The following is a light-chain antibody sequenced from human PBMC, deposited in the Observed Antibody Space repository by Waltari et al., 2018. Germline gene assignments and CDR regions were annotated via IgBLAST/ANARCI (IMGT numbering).Light chain of an antibody. CDR3: CSYAGSHWV. Sequence: QSALTQPRSVSGSPGQSVTISCPGTSSDVGGYDYVSWYQQPPGKAPKLMIHDVSKRPAGVPDRFSGSKSGNTASLTISGLQAEDEADYYCCSYAGSHWVFGGGTKLTVL. CDR1: SSDVGGYDY. J-gene: IGLJ3*02. CDR2: DVS. V-gene: IGLV2-11*01.